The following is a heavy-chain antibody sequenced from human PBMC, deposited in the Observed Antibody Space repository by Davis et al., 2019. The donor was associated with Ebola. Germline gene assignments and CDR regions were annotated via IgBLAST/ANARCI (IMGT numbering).Heavy chain of an antibody. V-gene: IGHV4-34*01. J-gene: IGHJ2*01. CDR2: INPTGGT. CDR3: ARAFHNWYFDL. Sequence: PSETLSLTCDVYAGSFSDYYWSWVRQSPGKGLEWIGEINPTGGTGYNPSLTSRVTISVDTSRNLLSLKLSSVTVADTAVYYCARAFHNWYFDLWGRGSLVTVSS. CDR1: AGSFSDYY.